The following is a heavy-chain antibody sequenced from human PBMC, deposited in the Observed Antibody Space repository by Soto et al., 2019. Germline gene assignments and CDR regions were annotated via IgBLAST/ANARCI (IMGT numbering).Heavy chain of an antibody. D-gene: IGHD3-22*01. Sequence: QITLKESGPTLVKPTQTLTLTCTFSGFSLSTSGVGVGWIRQPPGKALEWLALIYWDDDKRYSPSLKSRLTITKDTSENQVVLTMTNMDPVDTATYYCAHSSYYYDSSGPFDYWGQGTLVTVSS. V-gene: IGHV2-5*02. CDR3: AHSSYYYDSSGPFDY. J-gene: IGHJ4*02. CDR2: IYWDDDK. CDR1: GFSLSTSGVG.